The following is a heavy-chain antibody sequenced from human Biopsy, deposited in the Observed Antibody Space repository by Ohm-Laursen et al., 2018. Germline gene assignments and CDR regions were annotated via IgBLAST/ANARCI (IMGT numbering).Heavy chain of an antibody. Sequence: TLSLTCTVSGGSINSYYWSWMRQPAGKGLEWIGEVSHNGGTNYNPSLKARVSISMDTSKNQFSLNLTSVTAADTALYYCARGKRGPVAIPRDNPNRIRGWFDPWGPGTLVTVSS. CDR1: GGSINSYY. J-gene: IGHJ5*02. D-gene: IGHD2-21*01. V-gene: IGHV4-34*01. CDR3: ARGKRGPVAIPRDNPNRIRGWFDP. CDR2: VSHNGGT.